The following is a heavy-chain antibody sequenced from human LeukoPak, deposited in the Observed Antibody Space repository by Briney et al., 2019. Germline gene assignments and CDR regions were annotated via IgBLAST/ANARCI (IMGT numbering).Heavy chain of an antibody. J-gene: IGHJ6*02. D-gene: IGHD3-22*01. Sequence: GGSLRLSCVASGFTFSTYDMHWVRQATGKGLEWVSDIGKGGDTHYAGSVKGRFTISRDNAKNSLYLQMNSLRPGDTAVYYCVRDPSGWAMDVWGQGTTVTVSS. CDR2: IGKGGDT. CDR1: GFTFSTYD. CDR3: VRDPSGWAMDV. V-gene: IGHV3-13*01.